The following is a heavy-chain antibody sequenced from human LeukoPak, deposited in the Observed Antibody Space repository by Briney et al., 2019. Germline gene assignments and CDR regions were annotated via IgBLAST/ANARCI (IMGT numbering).Heavy chain of an antibody. D-gene: IGHD3-10*01. CDR3: AKVGKYYYGPETYFFFEH. CDR1: DTSINTYY. V-gene: IGHV4-4*07. CDR2: IYATGTT. Sequence: SETLSLTCTVSDTSINTYYWSWIRQPAGKGLEWIGHIYATGTTNYNPSLNSRVTMSIDTSKNQFSLNLRSVTAADTAVYYCAKVGKYYYGPETYFFFEHWGQGTLVTVSS. J-gene: IGHJ4*02.